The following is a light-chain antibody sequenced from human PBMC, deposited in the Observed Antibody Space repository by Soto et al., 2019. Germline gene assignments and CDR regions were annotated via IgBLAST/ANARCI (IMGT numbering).Light chain of an antibody. CDR1: QNISNY. CDR2: AAS. V-gene: IGKV1-39*01. Sequence: DIQMTQSPSSLSASVGDRVTITCRASQNISNYLNWYQQKPGKAPKLLIFAASSLQSGVPSRFSGSGSGTDFTFTIGSLQPEDFATYFCQQSFSTPITFGGGTKVDIK. J-gene: IGKJ4*01. CDR3: QQSFSTPIT.